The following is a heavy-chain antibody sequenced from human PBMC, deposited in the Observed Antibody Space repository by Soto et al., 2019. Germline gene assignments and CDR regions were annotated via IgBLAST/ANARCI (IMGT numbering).Heavy chain of an antibody. J-gene: IGHJ6*02. D-gene: IGHD5-18*01. CDR3: ARGRGDTAMVKYYYYYGMDV. V-gene: IGHV4-30-4*01. Sequence: SETLXLTCTVSGGXISSGDYYWSWIRQPPGKGLEWIGYIYYSGSTYYNPSLKSRVTISVDTSKNQFSLKLSSVTAADTAVYYCARGRGDTAMVKYYYYYGMDVWGQGSTVTVSS. CDR2: IYYSGST. CDR1: GGXISSGDYY.